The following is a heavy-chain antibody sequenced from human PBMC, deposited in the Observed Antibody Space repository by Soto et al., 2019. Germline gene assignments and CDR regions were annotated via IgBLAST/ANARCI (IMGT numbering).Heavy chain of an antibody. D-gene: IGHD6-19*01. CDR3: TKRQGAVAGTFDY. J-gene: IGHJ4*02. CDR1: GGTFSSYS. Sequence: SVEVSCRASGGTFSSYSFSWVRQAPGQGPEWMGGIIPIFGTANYAQKFQGRVTITADKSTSTVYMELSSLRSEDTAVYYCTKRQGAVAGTFDYWGPGTLVTVSS. V-gene: IGHV1-69*06. CDR2: IIPIFGTA.